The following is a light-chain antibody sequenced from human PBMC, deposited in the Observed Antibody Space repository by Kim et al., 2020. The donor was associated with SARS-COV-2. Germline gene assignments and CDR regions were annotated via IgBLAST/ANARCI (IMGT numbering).Light chain of an antibody. J-gene: IGKJ4*01. CDR3: QQYNSHPLT. CDR2: DAS. CDR1: QRISSW. V-gene: IGKV1-5*01. Sequence: GYRVTITCPASQRISSWLAWYQQKPGKAPKLLIYDASSLESGVPSRFSGSGSGTEFTLTISSLQRDDFATYYCQQYNSHPLTFGGVTKVDIK.